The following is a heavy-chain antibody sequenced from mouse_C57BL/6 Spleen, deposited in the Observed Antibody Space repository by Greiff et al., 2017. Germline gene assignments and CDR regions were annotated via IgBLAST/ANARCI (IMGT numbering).Heavy chain of an antibody. J-gene: IGHJ1*03. CDR3: ARHYYGSNYWYFDV. V-gene: IGHV2-6-1*01. CDR1: GFSLTSYG. CDR2: IWSDGST. Sequence: VKLMESGPGLVAPSQSLSITCTVSGFSLTSYGVHWVRQPPGKGLEWLVVIWSDGSTTYNSALKSRLSISKDNSKSQVFLKMNSLQTDDTAMYYCARHYYGSNYWYFDVWGTGTTVTVSS. D-gene: IGHD1-1*01.